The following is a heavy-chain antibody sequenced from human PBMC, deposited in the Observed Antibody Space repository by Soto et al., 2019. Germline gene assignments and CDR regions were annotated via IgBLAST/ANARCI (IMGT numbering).Heavy chain of an antibody. D-gene: IGHD3-10*01. Sequence: SETLSLTCTVSGGSISSYYWSWIRQPPGKGLEWIGYIYYSGSTNYNPSLKSRVTISVDTSKNQFSLKLSSVTAADTAVYYCARVNGRNYYGSGRPYYYYYYMDVWGKGTTVTVSS. CDR3: ARVNGRNYYGSGRPYYYYYYMDV. CDR1: GGSISSYY. CDR2: IYYSGST. V-gene: IGHV4-59*01. J-gene: IGHJ6*03.